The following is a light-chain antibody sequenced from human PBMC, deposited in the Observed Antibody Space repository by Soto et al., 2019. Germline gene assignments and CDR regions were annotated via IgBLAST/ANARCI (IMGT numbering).Light chain of an antibody. CDR1: QSISTY. CDR3: QQSFSTLSIT. CDR2: AAS. J-gene: IGKJ5*01. Sequence: DIQMTQSPSSLSASVGDRVTITCRASQSISTYLNWYQQKPGKAPKILIYAASILQSGVPSRFSGSGSGTDFTLTITSLQPEDVATYYCQQSFSTLSITFGQGTRLEIK. V-gene: IGKV1-39*01.